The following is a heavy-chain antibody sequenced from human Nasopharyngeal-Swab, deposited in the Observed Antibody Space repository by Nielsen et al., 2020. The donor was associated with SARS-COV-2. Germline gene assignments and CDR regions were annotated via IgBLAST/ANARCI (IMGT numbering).Heavy chain of an antibody. CDR2: INTNTGNP. V-gene: IGHV7-4-1*02. J-gene: IGHJ6*03. Sequence: ASVKVSCKASGYTFTSYAMNWVRQAPGQGLEWMGWINTNTGNPTYAQGFTGRFVFSLDTSVSTAYLQISSLKAEDTAVYYCARSYSGSYYYYMDVWGKGTTVTVSS. CDR1: GYTFTSYA. D-gene: IGHD2-21*01. CDR3: ARSYSGSYYYYMDV.